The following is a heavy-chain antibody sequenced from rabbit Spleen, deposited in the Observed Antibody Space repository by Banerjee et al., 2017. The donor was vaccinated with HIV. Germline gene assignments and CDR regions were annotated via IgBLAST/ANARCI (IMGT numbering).Heavy chain of an antibody. V-gene: IGHV1S40*01. D-gene: IGHD6-1*01. CDR3: ASSGYAGYGYDL. CDR1: GFDLNNYYY. Sequence: QSLEESGGGLVQPEGSLTLTCTASGFDLNNYYYMCWVRQAPGKGLDWIACTVAGSSGSTYYASWAKGRFTISKTSSTTVTLQMTSLTAADTATYFCASSGYAGYGYDLWGPGTLVTVS. J-gene: IGHJ4*01. CDR2: TVAGSSGST.